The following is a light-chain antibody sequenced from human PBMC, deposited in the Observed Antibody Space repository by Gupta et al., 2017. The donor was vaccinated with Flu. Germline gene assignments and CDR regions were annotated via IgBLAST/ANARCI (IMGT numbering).Light chain of an antibody. Sequence: GEGSALSGSASQKVVVDLAWYQQKPCQPPRPLIYDASFRATGVPARFTASGSGTDFTLTISRLQSEDFAVYFCQQFNNWPLSFGQGTRLDIK. CDR2: DAS. CDR1: QKVVVD. V-gene: IGKV3-15*01. J-gene: IGKJ5*01. CDR3: QQFNNWPLS.